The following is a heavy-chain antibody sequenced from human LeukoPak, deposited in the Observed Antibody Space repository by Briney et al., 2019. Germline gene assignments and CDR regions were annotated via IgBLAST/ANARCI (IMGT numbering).Heavy chain of an antibody. CDR2: INPSGGT. CDR3: ARGRYSGSYYEANDAFDI. Sequence: ASVKVSCKASGYTINNIHWVRQAPGQGLEWMGIINPSGGTSYAQKFQGRVTMTRDTSTSTVYMELSSLRSEDTAVYYCARGRYSGSYYEANDAFDIWGQGTMVTVSS. J-gene: IGHJ3*02. V-gene: IGHV1-46*02. D-gene: IGHD1-26*01. CDR1: GYTINN.